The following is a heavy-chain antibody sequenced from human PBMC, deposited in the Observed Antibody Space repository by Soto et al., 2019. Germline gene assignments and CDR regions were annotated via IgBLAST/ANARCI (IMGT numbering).Heavy chain of an antibody. CDR3: ARARDYDILTGYSFDAFDI. CDR2: ISSSSSTI. CDR1: GFTFSSYS. D-gene: IGHD3-9*01. J-gene: IGHJ3*02. Sequence: GGSLRLSCAASGFTFSSYSMNWVRQAPGKGLEWVSYISSSSSTIYYADSVKGRFTIARDNAKNSLYLQMNSLRAEDTAVYYCARARDYDILTGYSFDAFDIWGQGTMVTVSS. V-gene: IGHV3-48*04.